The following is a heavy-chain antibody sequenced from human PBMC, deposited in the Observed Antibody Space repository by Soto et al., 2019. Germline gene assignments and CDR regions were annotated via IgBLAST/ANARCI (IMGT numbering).Heavy chain of an antibody. Sequence: QVHLVESGGGVVQPGRSLRLSCVASGFTFSTHVLHWVRQAPGKGLEWVAVASPTETIKIYADSVKGRCTISRDNSRSTLYLQMNSLRPEDTAIYYCARDPIPGAPDYRDYWGQGTLVTVPS. J-gene: IGHJ4*02. CDR1: GFTFSTHV. D-gene: IGHD2-2*01. V-gene: IGHV3-30-3*01. CDR2: ASPTETIK. CDR3: ARDPIPGAPDYRDY.